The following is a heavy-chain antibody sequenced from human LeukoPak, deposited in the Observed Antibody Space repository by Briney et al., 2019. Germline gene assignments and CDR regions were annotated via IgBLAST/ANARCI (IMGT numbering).Heavy chain of an antibody. CDR1: GYTFTGYY. J-gene: IGHJ4*02. CDR2: INPNSGVT. D-gene: IGHD1-1*01. CDR3: APTNNLYYYFDY. Sequence: ASVKVPCKTSGYTFTGYYMHWLRQAPGQGLEWMGWINPNSGVTKVAQKFQGRVTLTRDTSIGTAFMELRTLRSDDTAVYFCAPTNNLYYYFDYWGQGTLVTVSS. V-gene: IGHV1-2*02.